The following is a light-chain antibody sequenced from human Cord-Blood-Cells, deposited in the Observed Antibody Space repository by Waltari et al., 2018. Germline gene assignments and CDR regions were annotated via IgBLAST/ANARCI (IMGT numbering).Light chain of an antibody. Sequence: DIVMTQSPDSLAVSLGERGTINCKSSQSVLYSSNIKNYLAWYQQKPGQPPKLLIYWASTRESGVPDRFSGSGSGTDFTLTISSLQAEDVAVYYCQQYYSTPFTFGPGTKVDIK. J-gene: IGKJ3*01. CDR1: QSVLYSSNIKNY. CDR3: QQYYSTPFT. CDR2: WAS. V-gene: IGKV4-1*01.